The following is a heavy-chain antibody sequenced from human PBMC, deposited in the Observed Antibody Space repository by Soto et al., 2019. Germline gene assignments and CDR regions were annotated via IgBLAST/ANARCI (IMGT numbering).Heavy chain of an antibody. D-gene: IGHD6-6*01. J-gene: IGHJ6*02. V-gene: IGHV6-1*01. CDR1: GDSVSSNSAA. CDR2: TYYRSKWYN. CDR3: ARDRGASSSSGYYYGMDV. Sequence: PSETLSLTCAISGDSVSSNSAAWNWIRQSPSRGLEWLGRTYYRSKWYNDYAVSVKSRITINPDTSKNQFSLQLNSVTPEDTAVYYCARDRGASSSSGYYYGMDVWGQGTTVTVSS.